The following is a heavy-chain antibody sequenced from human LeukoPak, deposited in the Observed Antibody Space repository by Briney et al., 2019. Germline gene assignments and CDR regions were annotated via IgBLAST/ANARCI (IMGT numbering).Heavy chain of an antibody. V-gene: IGHV6-1*01. Sequence: SQTLSLTCVISGDSVSSNSAAWNWIRQSPSRGLEWLGRTYYRSRWFNDYAVSVKSRITINPDTSTNQFPLQLDSVTPEDTGVYYCARGGPSGSYSFDYWGQGTLVTVSS. J-gene: IGHJ4*02. D-gene: IGHD1-26*01. CDR2: TYYRSRWFN. CDR1: GDSVSSNSAA. CDR3: ARGGPSGSYSFDY.